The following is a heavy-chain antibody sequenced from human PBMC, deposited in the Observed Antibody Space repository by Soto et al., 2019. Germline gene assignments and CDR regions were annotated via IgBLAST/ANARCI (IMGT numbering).Heavy chain of an antibody. D-gene: IGHD2-15*01. CDR2: LYWDGDE. Sequence: QITLKESGPTLVKPTQTLTLTCSCSGFSISADGVGVGWIRQPPGKALEWLAILYWDGDERYSPSLSSRLTITKDPSRNQVVLTMTNVDPVDTATYFCAHSRRRASCGGGNCYPFDSWGQGTLVTVSS. V-gene: IGHV2-5*02. J-gene: IGHJ4*02. CDR3: AHSRRRASCGGGNCYPFDS. CDR1: GFSISADGVG.